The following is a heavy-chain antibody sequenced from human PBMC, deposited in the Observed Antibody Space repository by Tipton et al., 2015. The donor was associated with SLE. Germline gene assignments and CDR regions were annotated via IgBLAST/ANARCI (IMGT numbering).Heavy chain of an antibody. J-gene: IGHJ4*02. D-gene: IGHD3-9*01. V-gene: IGHV4-39*07. CDR3: ARGGILTGYYFYFDY. CDR1: GGSISSSSYY. CDR2: INHSGST. Sequence: TLSLTCTVSGGSISSSSYYWGWIRQPPGKGLEWIGEINHSGSTNYNPSLKSRVTISVDTSKNQFSLKLSSVTAADTAVYYCARGGILTGYYFYFDYWGQGTLVTVSS.